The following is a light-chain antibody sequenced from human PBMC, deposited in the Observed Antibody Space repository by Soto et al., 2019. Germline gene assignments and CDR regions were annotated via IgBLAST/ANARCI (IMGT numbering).Light chain of an antibody. CDR3: QQYKNWPLT. J-gene: IGKJ4*01. V-gene: IGKV3-15*01. CDR1: QSVSSN. CDR2: GAS. Sequence: ELVLTPSPGTLSFSTGERSTLSCRASQSVSSNLAWYQQKPGQAPRLLIYGASTRATGFPARFSGSGSGTEFTLTISSLQSEDFTVYYCQQYKNWPLTFGGGTKVDIK.